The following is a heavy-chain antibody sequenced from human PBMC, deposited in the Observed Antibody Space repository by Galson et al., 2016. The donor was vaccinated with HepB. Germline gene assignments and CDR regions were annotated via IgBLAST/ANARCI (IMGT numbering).Heavy chain of an antibody. D-gene: IGHD5-18*01. CDR1: GFTFSIYA. CDR3: ARDKNERGYSYGHFDY. J-gene: IGHJ4*02. Sequence: SLRLSCAASGFTFSIYAMRWVRQAPGKGLEWISVISGSGGTTYYADSVKGRFTISRDNSKKTLYLQMNSLRAEDTAVYYCARDKNERGYSYGHFDYWGQGALVTVSS. V-gene: IGHV3-23*01. CDR2: ISGSGGTT.